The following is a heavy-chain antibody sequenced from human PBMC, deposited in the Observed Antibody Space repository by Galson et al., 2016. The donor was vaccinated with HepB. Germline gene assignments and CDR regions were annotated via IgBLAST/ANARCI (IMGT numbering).Heavy chain of an antibody. CDR2: MNPNSGNT. V-gene: IGHV1-8*01. J-gene: IGHJ4*02. Sequence: SVKVSCKGSGYTFAIYDVHWVRQASGQGLEWLGWMNPNSGNTGYAQNLQGRVSMTTNTSITTAYLELSRLTSAAPAVYYWAIGYLTNDPPDHWGQGTLVTVSS. CDR1: GYTFAIYD. D-gene: IGHD1-1*01. CDR3: AIGYLTNDPPDH.